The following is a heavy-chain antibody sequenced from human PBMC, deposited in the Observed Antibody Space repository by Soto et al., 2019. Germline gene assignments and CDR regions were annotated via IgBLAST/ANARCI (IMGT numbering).Heavy chain of an antibody. CDR3: VRGNLYYGMDV. CDR1: GFTFSDYY. V-gene: IGHV3-11*01. CDR2: MSGSGDAI. Sequence: GGSLRLSCTTSGFTFSDYYVTWVRQAPGKGLEWISYMSGSGDAIYYADSVKGRFTISRDNAKNSLHLEMNSLRVEDTAMYYCVRGNLYYGMDVWGQGTTVTVSS. D-gene: IGHD1-1*01. J-gene: IGHJ6*02.